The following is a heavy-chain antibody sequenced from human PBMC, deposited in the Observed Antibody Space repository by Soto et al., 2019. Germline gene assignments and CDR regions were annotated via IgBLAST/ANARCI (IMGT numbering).Heavy chain of an antibody. Sequence: GGSLRLSCAASGFTFSSYAMSWVRQAPGKGLEWVSAISGSGGSTYYADSVKGRFTISRDNSKNTLYLQMNSLRAEDTAVYYCAKDPRLGGYSYGPGTYFDYWGQGTLVTVSS. CDR1: GFTFSSYA. D-gene: IGHD5-18*01. J-gene: IGHJ4*02. CDR2: ISGSGGST. V-gene: IGHV3-23*01. CDR3: AKDPRLGGYSYGPGTYFDY.